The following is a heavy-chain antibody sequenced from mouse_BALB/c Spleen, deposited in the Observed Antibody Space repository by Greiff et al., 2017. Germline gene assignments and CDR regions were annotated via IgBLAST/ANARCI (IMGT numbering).Heavy chain of an antibody. D-gene: IGHD2-1*01. Sequence: VQLQESGPGLVAPSQSLSITCTVSGFSLISYGVHWVRQPPGKGLEWLGVIWAGGSTNYNSALMSRLSISKDNSKSQVFLKMNSLQTDDTAMYYCARLLGGNYDFDCWGEGTTLTVSS. J-gene: IGHJ2*01. V-gene: IGHV2-9*02. CDR1: GFSLISYG. CDR3: ARLLGGNYDFDC. CDR2: IWAGGST.